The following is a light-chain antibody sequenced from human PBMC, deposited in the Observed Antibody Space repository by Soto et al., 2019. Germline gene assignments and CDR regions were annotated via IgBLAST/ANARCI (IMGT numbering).Light chain of an antibody. CDR2: EVG. CDR1: TSDVAYYDL. Sequence: QSVLTQPASVSGSPGQSITISCAGTTSDVAYYDLVSWYQQHPGRAPKLLIYEVGNRPSGVSNRFSGSKSGNTASLTISGFQAEDEADYYCNSYTSSSTHVFGTGTKLTVL. CDR3: NSYTSSSTHV. J-gene: IGLJ1*01. V-gene: IGLV2-14*02.